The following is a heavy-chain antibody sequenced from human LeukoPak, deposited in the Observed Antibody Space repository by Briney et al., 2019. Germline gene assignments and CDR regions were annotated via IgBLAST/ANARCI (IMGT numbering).Heavy chain of an antibody. CDR3: AREVGATLLVMTGYFDY. V-gene: IGHV3-7*03. J-gene: IGHJ4*02. Sequence: GGSLRLSCEGSAFIFSGHWMNWVRQTPGKGLEWVASIKEDGSERQYVDSVKGRFSISRDNTKGSLFLQLNSLRAEDTAVYYCAREVGATLLVMTGYFDYWGQGTLVTVSS. D-gene: IGHD1-26*01. CDR1: AFIFSGHW. CDR2: IKEDGSER.